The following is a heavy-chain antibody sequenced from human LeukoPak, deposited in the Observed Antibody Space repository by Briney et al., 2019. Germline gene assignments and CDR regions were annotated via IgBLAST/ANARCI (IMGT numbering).Heavy chain of an antibody. J-gene: IGHJ5*02. CDR1: GFTFSDYY. V-gene: IGHV4-59*01. D-gene: IGHD4/OR15-4a*01. Sequence: TGGSLRLSCAASGFTFSDYYMSWIRQAPGKGLEWIGYIYYNGDTHYNPSLNSRLSISVDTPNNQFSLNLRSVTAADTAVYYCVRGPYGASISNWFDPWGQGLLVTVSS. CDR3: VRGPYGASISNWFDP. CDR2: IYYNGDT.